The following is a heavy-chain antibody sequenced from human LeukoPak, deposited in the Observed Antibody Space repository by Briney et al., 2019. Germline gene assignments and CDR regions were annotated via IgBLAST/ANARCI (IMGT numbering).Heavy chain of an antibody. CDR1: GGSISGYF. CDR3: AREGGGSNRCLD. J-gene: IGHJ1*01. D-gene: IGHD3-16*02. CDR2: IYATGTT. V-gene: IGHV4-4*07. Sequence: PSETLSLTCTVSGGSISGYFWSWIRQPAGKGLEWIGRIYATGTTNYNPSLKSRVTMSVDTSKNQFSLNLTSVTAADTAVYYCAREGGGSNRCLDGGQGTLVTVSS.